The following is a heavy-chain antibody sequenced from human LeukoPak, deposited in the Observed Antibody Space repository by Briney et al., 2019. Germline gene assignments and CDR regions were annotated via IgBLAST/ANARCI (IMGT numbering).Heavy chain of an antibody. J-gene: IGHJ4*02. CDR2: INPNSGGT. CDR3: ARVRGRYYDSRGYSNYFDY. Sequence: ASVKVSCKASGYTFTGYYMHWVRQAPGHGLEWMGWINPNSGGTNYAQKFQGRVTMTRDTSISTAYMELSRLRSDDTAVYYCARVRGRYYDSRGYSNYFDYWGQGTLVTVSS. D-gene: IGHD3-22*01. CDR1: GYTFTGYY. V-gene: IGHV1-2*02.